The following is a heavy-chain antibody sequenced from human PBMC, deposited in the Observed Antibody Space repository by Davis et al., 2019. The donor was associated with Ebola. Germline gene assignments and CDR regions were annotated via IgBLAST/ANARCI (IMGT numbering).Heavy chain of an antibody. Sequence: GGSLRLSCAASGFTFSSYSMHWVRQAPGKGLEWVAVISYDGSNKYYADSVKGRFTISRDNSKNTLYLQMNSLRAEDTAVYYCAKDQYSGYDSDLYYYYYGVDVWGKGTTVTVSS. CDR1: GFTFSSYS. CDR2: ISYDGSNK. V-gene: IGHV3-30*18. D-gene: IGHD5-12*01. CDR3: AKDQYSGYDSDLYYYYYGVDV. J-gene: IGHJ6*04.